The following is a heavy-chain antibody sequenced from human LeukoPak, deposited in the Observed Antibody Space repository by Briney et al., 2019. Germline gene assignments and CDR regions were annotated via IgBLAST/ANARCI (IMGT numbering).Heavy chain of an antibody. CDR1: GGSFSGYY. CDR2: IIHSGGT. V-gene: IGHV4-34*01. J-gene: IGHJ4*02. CDR3: ARGLGGSYYFDH. D-gene: IGHD1-26*01. Sequence: SETLSLTCAVYGGSFSGYYWSWIRQPPGKGLDWIGEIIHSGGTNYNPSLKSRVTISVDTSKNQFSLNLNSINAADTAVYYCARGLGGSYYFDHWGQGTLVTVSS.